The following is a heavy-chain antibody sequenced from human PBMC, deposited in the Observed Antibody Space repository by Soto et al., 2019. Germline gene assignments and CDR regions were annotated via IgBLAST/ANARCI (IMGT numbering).Heavy chain of an antibody. Sequence: PSETLSLTCTVSGGSISSSSYYWGWIRQPPGKGLEWIGSIYYSGSTYYNPSLKSRVTISVDTSKNQFSLKLSSVTAADTAVYYCARESPSGNWFDPWGQGTLVTVSS. V-gene: IGHV4-39*02. CDR3: ARESPSGNWFDP. CDR1: GGSISSSSYY. CDR2: IYYSGST. J-gene: IGHJ5*02.